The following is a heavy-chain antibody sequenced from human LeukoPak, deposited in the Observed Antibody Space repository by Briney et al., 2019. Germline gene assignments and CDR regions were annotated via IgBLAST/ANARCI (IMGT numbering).Heavy chain of an antibody. V-gene: IGHV3-7*03. CDR1: GFTFSSYW. J-gene: IGHJ3*02. CDR3: AREIIDSSGYEGAFDI. CDR2: IKQDGSEK. D-gene: IGHD3-22*01. Sequence: GGSLRLSCAASGFTFSSYWMSWVRQAPGKGLEWVANIKQDGSEKYYVDSVKGRFTISRDNAKNSLYLQMNSLRAEDTAVYYCAREIIDSSGYEGAFDIWGQGTMVTVSS.